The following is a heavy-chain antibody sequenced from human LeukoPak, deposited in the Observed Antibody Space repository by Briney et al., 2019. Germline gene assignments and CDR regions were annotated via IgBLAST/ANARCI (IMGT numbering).Heavy chain of an antibody. Sequence: GGSLRLSCAPSGFTFSTYNMNWVRQAPGKGLEWVSSISSSSNYVYYADSVKGRFTISRDNAKNSLYLQMISLRAEDTDVYYCARDVGASAPDAFDLWGQGTMVTVSS. CDR2: ISSSSNYV. CDR1: GFTFSTYN. J-gene: IGHJ3*01. D-gene: IGHD1-26*01. V-gene: IGHV3-21*01. CDR3: ARDVGASAPDAFDL.